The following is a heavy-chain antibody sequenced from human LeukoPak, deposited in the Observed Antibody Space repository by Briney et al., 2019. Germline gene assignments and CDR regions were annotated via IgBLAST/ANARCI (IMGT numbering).Heavy chain of an antibody. CDR2: ISGSGGST. J-gene: IGHJ6*02. CDR1: GFTFSSYA. V-gene: IGHV3-23*01. Sequence: PGGSLRLSCAASGFTFSSYAMSWVRQVPGKGLEGVSVISGSGGSTYYADSVKGQFTISRDNSKKTLYLQMNSLRAEDTAVYYCAKKGLGFYPSGMDVWGQGTTVTVSS. CDR3: AKKGLGFYPSGMDV. D-gene: IGHD1-26*01.